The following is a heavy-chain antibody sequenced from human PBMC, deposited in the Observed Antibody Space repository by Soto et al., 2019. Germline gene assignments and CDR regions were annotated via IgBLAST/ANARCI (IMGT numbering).Heavy chain of an antibody. CDR1: GFSLSDYY. Sequence: LPLSCAASGFSLSDYYMSWIRQAPGEGLEWVSYISSSGSTTHYADSVKGRFTISKDNAKNSVYLQMSSLRAEDTAVYYCARVRGDSSGSYYFDYWGQGTLVTVSS. CDR2: ISSSGSTT. J-gene: IGHJ4*02. D-gene: IGHD3-22*01. CDR3: ARVRGDSSGSYYFDY. V-gene: IGHV3-11*01.